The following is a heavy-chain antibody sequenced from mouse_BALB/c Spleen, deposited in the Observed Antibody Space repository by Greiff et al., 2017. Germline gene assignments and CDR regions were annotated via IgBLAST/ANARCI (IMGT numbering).Heavy chain of an antibody. V-gene: IGHV5-17*02. Sequence: EVMLVESGGGLVQPGGSRKLSCAASGFTFSSFGMHWVRQAPEKGLEWVAYISSGSSTIYYADTVKGRFTISRDNPKNTLFLQMTSLRSEDTAMYYCARSGGNYLPYAMEYWGQGTSVTVSS. D-gene: IGHD2-1*01. CDR2: ISSGSSTI. CDR3: ARSGGNYLPYAMEY. CDR1: GFTFSSFG. J-gene: IGHJ4*01.